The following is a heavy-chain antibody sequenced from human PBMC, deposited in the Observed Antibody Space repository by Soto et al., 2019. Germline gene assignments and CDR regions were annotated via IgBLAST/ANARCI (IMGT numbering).Heavy chain of an antibody. V-gene: IGHV3-30*19. D-gene: IGHD6-19*01. CDR2: ISYDGSNK. J-gene: IGHJ4*02. Sequence: VGSLRLSCAASGFTFSSYGMHWVRQAPGKGLEWVAVISYDGSNKYYADSVKGRFTISRDNSKNTLYLQMNSLRAEDTAVYYCTDSSGWYYFDYWGQGTLVTVS. CDR1: GFTFSSYG. CDR3: TDSSGWYYFDY.